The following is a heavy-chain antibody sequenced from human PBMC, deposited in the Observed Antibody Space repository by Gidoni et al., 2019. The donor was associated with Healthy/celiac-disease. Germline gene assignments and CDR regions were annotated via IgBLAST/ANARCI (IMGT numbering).Heavy chain of an antibody. V-gene: IGHV1-18*01. D-gene: IGHD5-12*01. Sequence: QVQLVQSGAEVKKPGASVKVSCKASGYTFTSYGISWVRQAPGQGLEWMGWISAYNGNTNYAQKLQGRVTMTTDTSTSTAYMELRSLRSDDTAVYYCARGNIVATISGTALGGLVDDAFDIWGQGTMVTVSS. CDR3: ARGNIVATISGTALGGLVDDAFDI. J-gene: IGHJ3*02. CDR2: ISAYNGNT. CDR1: GYTFTSYG.